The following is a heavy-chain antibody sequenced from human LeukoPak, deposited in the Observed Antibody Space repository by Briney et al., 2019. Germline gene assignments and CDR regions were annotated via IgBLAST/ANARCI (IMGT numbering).Heavy chain of an antibody. V-gene: IGHV3-23*01. J-gene: IGHJ4*02. CDR1: GFTFSIYA. CDR3: AKISGYDFSGQYYFDY. CDR2: ISGSGGST. D-gene: IGHD5-12*01. Sequence: GGSLRLSCAASGFTFSIYAMSGVRHAPGKGLEWVTAISGSGGSTYYGDSVKGRFTISRDNSKNTLYLQMNSLRAEDTAVYYCAKISGYDFSGQYYFDYWGQGTLVTVSS.